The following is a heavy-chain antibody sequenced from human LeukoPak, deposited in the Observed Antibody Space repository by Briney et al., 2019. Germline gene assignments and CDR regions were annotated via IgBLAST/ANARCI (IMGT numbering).Heavy chain of an antibody. V-gene: IGHV3-9*01. J-gene: IGHJ1*01. CDR2: ISWNSGSI. CDR1: GFTFDDYA. CDR3: AKDSGSYSGYFQH. Sequence: GRSLRLSCAASGFTFDDYAMHWVRQAPGKGLEWVSGISWNSGSIGHADSVKGRFTISRDNAKNSLYLQMNSLRAEDTALYYCAKDSGSYSGYFQHWGQGTLVTVSS. D-gene: IGHD1-26*01.